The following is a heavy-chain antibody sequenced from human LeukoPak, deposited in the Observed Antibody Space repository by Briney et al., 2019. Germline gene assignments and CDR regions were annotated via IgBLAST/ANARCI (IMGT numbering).Heavy chain of an antibody. CDR3: ARGSHQLLYYYYYYYMDV. Sequence: SETLSLTCTVSGGSISSYYWSWIRQPAGKGLEWIGRIYTSGSTNYNPSLKSRVTMSVDTTKNQFSLKLSSVTAADTAVYSCARGSHQLLYYYYYYYMDVWGKGTTVTVSS. CDR1: GGSISSYY. CDR2: IYTSGST. J-gene: IGHJ6*03. V-gene: IGHV4-4*07. D-gene: IGHD2-2*01.